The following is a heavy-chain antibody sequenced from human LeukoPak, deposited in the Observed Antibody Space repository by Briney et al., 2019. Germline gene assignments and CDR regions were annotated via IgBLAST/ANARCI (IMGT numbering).Heavy chain of an antibody. CDR3: ARSLRPYAPFDY. CDR2: IWYDGSNK. Sequence: GRSLRLSCAASGFTFSSYGMHWVRQAPGKGLEWVAVIWYDGSNKYYADSVKGRFTISRDNSKNTLYLQMNSLRAEDTAVYYRARSLRPYAPFDYWGQGTLVTVSS. J-gene: IGHJ4*02. CDR1: GFTFSSYG. D-gene: IGHD2-2*01. V-gene: IGHV3-33*01.